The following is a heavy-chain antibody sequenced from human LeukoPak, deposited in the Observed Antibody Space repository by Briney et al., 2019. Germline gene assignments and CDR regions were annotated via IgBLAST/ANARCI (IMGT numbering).Heavy chain of an antibody. CDR3: AREAPSRILWFGESMGDFDY. CDR1: GDSVSSNSAA. V-gene: IGHV6-1*01. CDR2: TYYRSKWYK. D-gene: IGHD3-10*01. Sequence: SQTLSLTCAISGDSVSSNSAAWNCIRQSPSRGLEWLGRTYYRSKWYKEYAESVKSRIIINPDTSKNQFSLQLNSVTPEDTAVYFCAREAPSRILWFGESMGDFDYWGQGTLVTVSS. J-gene: IGHJ4*02.